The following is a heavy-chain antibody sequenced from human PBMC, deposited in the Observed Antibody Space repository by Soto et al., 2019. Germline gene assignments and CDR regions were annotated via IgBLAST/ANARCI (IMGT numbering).Heavy chain of an antibody. CDR3: ARRYDDYGDFWFDP. J-gene: IGHJ5*02. V-gene: IGHV4-59*01. D-gene: IGHD4-17*01. CDR2: IYYSGST. Sequence: QVQLQESGPGLVKPSETLSLTCTVSGGSISSYYWSWIRQPPGKGLAWIGYIYYSGSTNYNPSLKGRVTISVDTSKNQFSLKLSSVTAADTAVYYCARRYDDYGDFWFDPWGQGTLVTVSS. CDR1: GGSISSYY.